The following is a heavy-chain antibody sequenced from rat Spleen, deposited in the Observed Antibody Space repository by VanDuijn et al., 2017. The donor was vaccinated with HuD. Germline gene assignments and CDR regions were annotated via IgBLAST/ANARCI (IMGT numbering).Heavy chain of an antibody. V-gene: IGHV5S13*01. CDR3: ARRDGYKGVMDG. Sequence: EVQLVESGGGLVQPGRSLKLSCAASGFTYSNYVMAWVSQAPTKGLEWVASISTGGGNTYYRDSVKGRFTISRDNAKNTLYLQMDSLRSEDTATYYCARRDGYKGVMDGWGQGASVTVSS. CDR1: GFTYSNYV. CDR2: ISTGGGNT. D-gene: IGHD1-4*01. J-gene: IGHJ4*01.